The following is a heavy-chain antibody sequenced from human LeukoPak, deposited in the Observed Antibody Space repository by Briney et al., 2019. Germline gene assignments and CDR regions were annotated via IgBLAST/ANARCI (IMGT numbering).Heavy chain of an antibody. V-gene: IGHV1-69*05. CDR3: ARGRADAFDI. CDR1: GGTFSSYA. Sequence: ASVKVSCKASGGTFSSYAISWVRQAPGQGLEWMGGIIPIFGTANYAQKFQGRVTITTDESTSTAYMELSSLRSEDTAVYYCARGRADAFDIWGQGTMVTVPS. CDR2: IIPIFGTA. J-gene: IGHJ3*02.